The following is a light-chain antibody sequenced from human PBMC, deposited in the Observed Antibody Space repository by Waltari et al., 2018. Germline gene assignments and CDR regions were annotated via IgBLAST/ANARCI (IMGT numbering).Light chain of an antibody. V-gene: IGLV3-25*03. CDR3: LSPETRGSWV. Sequence: SYELTQSPSVSLSPGQPARITSRGDALPKKHAYWYQKKPGQAPVLIIFKARERPSGVPERFSGSTSGTTVTLTITGVQAEDEADYYCLSPETRGSWVFGGGTKLTVL. CDR2: KAR. J-gene: IGLJ2*01. CDR1: ALPKKH.